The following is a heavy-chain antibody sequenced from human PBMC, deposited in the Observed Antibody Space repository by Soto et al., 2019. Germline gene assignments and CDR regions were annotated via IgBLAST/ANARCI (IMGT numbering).Heavy chain of an antibody. V-gene: IGHV1-69*01. CDR1: GGTFSSYA. CDR3: ERPRQGGTIFGVVSRYYAYGMDV. Sequence: QVQLVQSGAEVKKPGSSVKVSCKAYGGTFSSYAISWVRQAPGQGLEWMGGIIPISGTANYAQKFQGRVTMIDVESTSTSGMELSSLRSEAAAVYYWERPRQGGTIFGVVSRYYAYGMDVWGQGTTVTVSS. D-gene: IGHD3-3*01. CDR2: IIPISGTA. J-gene: IGHJ6*02.